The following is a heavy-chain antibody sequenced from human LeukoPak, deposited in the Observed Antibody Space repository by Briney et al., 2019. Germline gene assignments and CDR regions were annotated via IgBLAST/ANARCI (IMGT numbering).Heavy chain of an antibody. CDR1: GYTFTNHA. Sequence: ASVKVPCKASGYTFTNHAINWVRQAPGQGLEWMGWISGYNGNTNYAQKLQGRVTMTTDTSTSTGYMELRSLRSDDTAVYYCVRDRFDYWGQGTLVTVSS. J-gene: IGHJ4*02. CDR3: VRDRFDY. CDR2: ISGYNGNT. V-gene: IGHV1-18*04.